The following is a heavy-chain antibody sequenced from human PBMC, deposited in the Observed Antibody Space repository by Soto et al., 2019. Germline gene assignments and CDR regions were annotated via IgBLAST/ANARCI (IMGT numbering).Heavy chain of an antibody. CDR1: GFRFRDYW. D-gene: IGHD3-16*02. Sequence: GGSLRLSCAVSGFRFRDYWMSWVRQAPGKGLEWVANIKQDESDKYYVDSVKGRFTISRDNAKNALYLQMNSLRVEDTTVYYCAAYCYTMTCTHFHGYSWGQGTQVTVSS. CDR3: AAYCYTMTCTHFHGYS. J-gene: IGHJ5*02. CDR2: IKQDESDK. V-gene: IGHV3-7*03.